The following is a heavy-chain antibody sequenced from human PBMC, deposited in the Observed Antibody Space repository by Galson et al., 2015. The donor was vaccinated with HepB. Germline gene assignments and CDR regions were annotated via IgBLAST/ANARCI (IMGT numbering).Heavy chain of an antibody. Sequence: SLRLSCAASGFTFSSYAMSWVRPAPGKGLEWVSAISGSDGSTYYADSVKGRFNISRDNSKNTLYLQMNSLRAEDTAVYYCAKSLYSYGYFFDYWGQGTLVTVSS. CDR2: ISGSDGST. CDR1: GFTFSSYA. CDR3: AKSLYSYGYFFDY. J-gene: IGHJ4*02. D-gene: IGHD5-18*01. V-gene: IGHV3-23*01.